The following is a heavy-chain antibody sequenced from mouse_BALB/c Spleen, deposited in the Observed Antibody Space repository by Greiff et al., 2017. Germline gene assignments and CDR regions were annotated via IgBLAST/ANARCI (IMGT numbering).Heavy chain of an antibody. D-gene: IGHD2-1*01. CDR2: IRLKSNNYAT. J-gene: IGHJ4*01. CDR3: TRATYGNYDYAMDY. Sequence: DVKLVESGGGLVQPGGSMKLSCVASGFTFSNYWMNWVRQSPEKGLEWVAEIRLKSNNYATQYAESVKGRFTISRDDSKSSVYLQMNNLRAEDTGMYYCTRATYGNYDYAMDYWGQGTSVTVSS. V-gene: IGHV6-6*02. CDR1: GFTFSNYW.